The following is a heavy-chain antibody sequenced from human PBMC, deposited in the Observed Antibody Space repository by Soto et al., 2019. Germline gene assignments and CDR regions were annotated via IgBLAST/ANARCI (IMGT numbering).Heavy chain of an antibody. CDR3: ARGGGWVGEASFDS. Sequence: QVQLEQSGAEVKKPGASVKVSCKTSGYTFTSYTLHWVRQAPGQGLEWMGWINAGNGREKYSQRFQDRVSLSTDKSPTPAYMELRSPRSEDTAVYYWARGGGWVGEASFDSWGQGTQVTVSS. CDR2: INAGNGRE. V-gene: IGHV1-3*01. D-gene: IGHD3-10*01. J-gene: IGHJ4*02. CDR1: GYTFTSYT.